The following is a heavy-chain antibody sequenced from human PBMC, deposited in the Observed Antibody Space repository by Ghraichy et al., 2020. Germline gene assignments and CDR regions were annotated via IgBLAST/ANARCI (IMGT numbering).Heavy chain of an antibody. CDR3: ARSTSSQRPPYYYGSGRGYGMDV. Sequence: SETLSLTCAVYGGSFSGYYWSWIRQPPGKGLEWIGEINHSGSTNYNPSLKSRVTISVDTSKNQFSLKLSSVTAADTAVYYCARSTSSQRPPYYYGSGRGYGMDVWGQGTTVTVSS. V-gene: IGHV4-34*01. CDR1: GGSFSGYY. CDR2: INHSGST. D-gene: IGHD3-10*01. J-gene: IGHJ6*02.